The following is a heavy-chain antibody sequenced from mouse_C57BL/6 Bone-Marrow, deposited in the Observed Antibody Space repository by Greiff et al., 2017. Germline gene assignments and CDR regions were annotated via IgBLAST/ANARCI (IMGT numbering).Heavy chain of an antibody. Sequence: VQLQQPGAELVKPGASVKLSCKASGYTFTSYWMHWVKQRPGQGLEWIGMIHPNSGSTNYNEKFKSKATLTVDKSSSTAYMQRSSLASEDSAVYYCARSMVRGGVGYWGQGTLVTVSA. CDR2: IHPNSGST. D-gene: IGHD2-3*01. V-gene: IGHV1-64*01. CDR3: ARSMVRGGVGY. CDR1: GYTFTSYW. J-gene: IGHJ3*01.